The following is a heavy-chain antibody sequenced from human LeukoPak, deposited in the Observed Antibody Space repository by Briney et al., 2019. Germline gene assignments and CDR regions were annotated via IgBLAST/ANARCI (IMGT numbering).Heavy chain of an antibody. CDR1: GYTFTGYY. J-gene: IGHJ5*02. Sequence: ASVKVSCKASGYTFTGYYMHWVRQAPGQGLEWMGWINPNSGGTNYAQKFQGRVTMTRNTSISTAYMELSSLRSEDTAVYYCARAGLRYFDWLSLRGFNDNWFDPWGQGTLSPSPQ. CDR2: INPNSGGT. D-gene: IGHD3-9*01. CDR3: ARAGLRYFDWLSLRGFNDNWFDP. V-gene: IGHV1-2*02.